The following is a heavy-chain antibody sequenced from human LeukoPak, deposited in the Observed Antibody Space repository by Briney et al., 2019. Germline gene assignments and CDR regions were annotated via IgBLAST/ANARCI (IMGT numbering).Heavy chain of an antibody. D-gene: IGHD2-15*01. Sequence: GESLKISCKGSGYSFPNYWIGWVRQMPGKGLEWTGIVYPATSDTTYSPSFQGQVTISADKSSSTAYLQWSSLKASDTAIYYCARPPALECSGGSCYSVDYWGQGTLVTVSS. CDR3: ARPPALECSGGSCYSVDY. J-gene: IGHJ4*02. CDR2: VYPATSDT. CDR1: GYSFPNYW. V-gene: IGHV5-51*01.